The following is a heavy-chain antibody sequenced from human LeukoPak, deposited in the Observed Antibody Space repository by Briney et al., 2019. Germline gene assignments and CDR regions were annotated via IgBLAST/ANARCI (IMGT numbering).Heavy chain of an antibody. D-gene: IGHD2-8*01. CDR1: GFTFRSYA. V-gene: IGHV3-23*01. CDR2: ISGSGMYT. Sequence: PGWSLRLSCAASGFTFRSYAISWVRQGPGKGLEWVSGISGSGMYTYYAASVKGRFTISRDNSKNTVYLQMNSLRAEDTAVYYCAKITGGNRGFCTWTSCNQGGWFDPWGQGTLVTVSS. J-gene: IGHJ5*02. CDR3: AKITGGNRGFCTWTSCNQGGWFDP.